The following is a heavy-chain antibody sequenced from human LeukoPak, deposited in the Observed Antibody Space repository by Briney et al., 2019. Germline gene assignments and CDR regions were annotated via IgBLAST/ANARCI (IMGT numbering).Heavy chain of an antibody. CDR1: GGSISSGSYY. Sequence: SETLSLTCTVSGGSISSGSYYWSWLRQPAGKGLEWIVRIYTSGSTNYNPSLKSRVTISVDTSKNQFSLKLSSVTAEDTAVYYCARERVWRYCGGDSCGWFDPWGQGTLVTVSS. CDR2: IYTSGST. D-gene: IGHD2-21*02. CDR3: ARERVWRYCGGDSCGWFDP. J-gene: IGHJ5*02. V-gene: IGHV4-61*02.